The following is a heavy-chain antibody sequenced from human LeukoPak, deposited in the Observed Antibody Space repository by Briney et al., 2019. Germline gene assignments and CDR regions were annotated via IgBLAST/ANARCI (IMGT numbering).Heavy chain of an antibody. CDR1: GYTFTGYY. D-gene: IGHD5-24*01. CDR3: ARGGDGYNTPDWFDT. CDR2: INPNSGGT. Sequence: GASVKVSCKASGYTFTGYYMHWVRQAPGQGRECMGRINPNSGGTNYAQKFQGRVTMTRDTSISKAYTELSRLRSDDTAVEYCARGGDGYNTPDWFDTWGQGTLVTVSS. J-gene: IGHJ5*02. V-gene: IGHV1-2*06.